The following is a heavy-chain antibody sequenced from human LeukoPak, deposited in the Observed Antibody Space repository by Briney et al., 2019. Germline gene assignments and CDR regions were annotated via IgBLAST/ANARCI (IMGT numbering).Heavy chain of an antibody. J-gene: IGHJ3*02. CDR2: INPSGGST. V-gene: IGHV1-46*01. CDR3: ASPSNDAFDI. Sequence: GASVKVSCKASGYTFTSYYMHWVRQAPGQGLEWMGIINPSGGSTSYAQKSQGRVTMTRDTSTSTVYMELSSLRSEDTAVYYCASPSNDAFDIWGQGTMVTASS. CDR1: GYTFTSYY.